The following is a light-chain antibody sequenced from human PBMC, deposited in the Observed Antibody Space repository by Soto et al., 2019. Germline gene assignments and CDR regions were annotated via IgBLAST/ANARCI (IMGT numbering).Light chain of an antibody. CDR2: EGS. J-gene: IGLJ1*01. V-gene: IGLV2-23*01. Sequence: QSVLTQPASVSGSPGQSITISCTGTSSYVGSYNLVSWYQHHPGKAPKLMIFEGSKRPSGVSNRFSASKSGTTASLTISGLQAEDEADYYCCSYAGSTTFYVFGGGTKVTVL. CDR1: SSYVGSYNL. CDR3: CSYAGSTTFYV.